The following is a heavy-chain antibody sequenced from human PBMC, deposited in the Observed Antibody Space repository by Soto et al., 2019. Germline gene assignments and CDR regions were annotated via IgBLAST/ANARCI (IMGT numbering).Heavy chain of an antibody. CDR1: GDSYSISTYS. V-gene: IGHV4-30-2*01. J-gene: IGHJ5*02. Sequence: SETLSLTCNMSGDSYSISTYSWSWIRQPPGKALQWIGFIYQSGVTSYNPSLASRVSISLDRSNNQCSLKLKSVTAADTAVYFCAGMPYTSGLRFDPWGPGTLVTVFS. CDR3: AGMPYTSGLRFDP. CDR2: IYQSGVT. D-gene: IGHD6-19*01.